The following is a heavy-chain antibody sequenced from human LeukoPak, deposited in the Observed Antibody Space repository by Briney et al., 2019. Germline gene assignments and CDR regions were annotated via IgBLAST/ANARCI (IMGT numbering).Heavy chain of an antibody. CDR1: GFTFSSYW. CDR3: AKLRDRVPAATFDY. Sequence: GGSLRLSCAASGFTFSSYWMSWVRQAPGKGLEWVANIKQDGSEKYYVDSVKGRFTISRDNAKNSLYLQMNSLRAEDTAVYYCAKLRDRVPAATFDYWGQGTLVTVSS. CDR2: IKQDGSEK. J-gene: IGHJ4*02. V-gene: IGHV3-7*03. D-gene: IGHD2-2*01.